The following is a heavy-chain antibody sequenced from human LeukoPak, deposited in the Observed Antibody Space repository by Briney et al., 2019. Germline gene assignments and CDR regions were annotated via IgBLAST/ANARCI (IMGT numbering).Heavy chain of an antibody. Sequence: SETLSLTCTVSGGSISSYYWTWIRQPPGKGLEWIGYIYYSGSTNYNPSLKSRVAISVDTSKSQFSLNLSSVTAADTAVYYCARMQTPGFSFDYWGQGTLVTVSS. V-gene: IGHV4-59*01. D-gene: IGHD4-23*01. J-gene: IGHJ4*02. CDR3: ARMQTPGFSFDY. CDR1: GGSISSYY. CDR2: IYYSGST.